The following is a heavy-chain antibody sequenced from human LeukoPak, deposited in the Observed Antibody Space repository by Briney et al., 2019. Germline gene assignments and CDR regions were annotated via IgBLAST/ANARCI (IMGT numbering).Heavy chain of an antibody. V-gene: IGHV1-24*01. Sequence: ASVTVSCTVSGYTLTELSMHWVRQAPGKGLEWMGGFDPEDGETIYAQKFQGRVTMTEDTSTDTAYMELSSLRSEDTAVYYCARPNYGHWGFDYWGQGTLVTVSS. CDR2: FDPEDGET. J-gene: IGHJ4*02. CDR3: ARPNYGHWGFDY. CDR1: GYTLTELS. D-gene: IGHD3-10*01.